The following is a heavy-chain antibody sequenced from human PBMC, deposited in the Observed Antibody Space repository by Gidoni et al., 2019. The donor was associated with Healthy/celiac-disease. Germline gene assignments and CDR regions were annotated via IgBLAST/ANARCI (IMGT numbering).Heavy chain of an antibody. D-gene: IGHD4-17*01. CDR1: GFTFSNAW. CDR3: SSDYGDGAFDI. CDR2: IKSKTDGGTT. V-gene: IGHV3-15*01. Sequence: EVQLVESGGGLVKPGGTLRLSCAASGFTFSNAWMSWVRQAPGKGLEWVGRIKSKTDGGTTDYAAPVKGRFTISRDDSKNTLYLQMNSLKTEDTAVYYCSSDYGDGAFDIWGQGTMVTVSS. J-gene: IGHJ3*02.